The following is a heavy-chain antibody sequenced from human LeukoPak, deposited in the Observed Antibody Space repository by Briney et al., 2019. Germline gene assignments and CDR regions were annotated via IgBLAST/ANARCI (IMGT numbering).Heavy chain of an antibody. J-gene: IGHJ6*02. CDR1: GYSFTSYW. CDR3: ARLDCSGGSCYPNDNYYYYYGMDV. D-gene: IGHD2-15*01. Sequence: GESLKISCHGSGYSFTSYWISWVRQMPGQGREWMGSIDPSDSYITYSPSFQGHVTLSADKSFSTAYQQWSRLKASDTAMYYCARLDCSGGSCYPNDNYYYYYGMDVWGQGTTVTVSS. CDR2: IDPSDSYI. V-gene: IGHV5-10-1*01.